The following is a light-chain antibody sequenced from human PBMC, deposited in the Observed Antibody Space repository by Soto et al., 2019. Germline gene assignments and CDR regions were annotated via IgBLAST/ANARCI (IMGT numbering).Light chain of an antibody. V-gene: IGKV1-5*03. CDR3: QQYNSYWT. Sequence: DILMTQSPSTLAPALGHRGTITFRASQSISSWLAWYQQKPGKAPKLLIYTASSLESGAPSRFRRSRSTTESTLTISRLPPDDSATYYCQQYNSYWTFGQGTKVDI. J-gene: IGKJ1*01. CDR2: TAS. CDR1: QSISSW.